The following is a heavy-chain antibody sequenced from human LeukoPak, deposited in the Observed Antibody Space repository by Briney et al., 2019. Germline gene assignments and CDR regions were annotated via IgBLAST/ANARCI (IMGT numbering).Heavy chain of an antibody. CDR2: LFSGGDT. D-gene: IGHD5-12*01. V-gene: IGHV3-66*04. Sequence: VGSLRLSCAASGFSFSRYYMSWVRQAPGKGLEWVSVLFSGGDTYYADSVKDRFSISRDSSRETLFLQMNSLRADDTAVYYCARQGYDSGFDYWGHGTMVTVSS. J-gene: IGHJ4*01. CDR1: GFSFSRYY. CDR3: ARQGYDSGFDY.